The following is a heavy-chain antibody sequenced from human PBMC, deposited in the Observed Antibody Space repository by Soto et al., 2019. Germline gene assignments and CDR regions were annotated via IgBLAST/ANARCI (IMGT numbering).Heavy chain of an antibody. D-gene: IGHD5-12*01. Sequence: EVQLVESGGGLVKPGGSLRLSCAASGFTFSNAWMNWVRQAPGKGLEWVGRIKSKTDGGTTDYAASVKGRFTISRDDSKNTLYLQMNSLKTEDTAVYYCTTYSGYDPPFDYWGQGTLVTVSS. CDR1: GFTFSNAW. J-gene: IGHJ4*02. CDR2: IKSKTDGGTT. CDR3: TTYSGYDPPFDY. V-gene: IGHV3-15*07.